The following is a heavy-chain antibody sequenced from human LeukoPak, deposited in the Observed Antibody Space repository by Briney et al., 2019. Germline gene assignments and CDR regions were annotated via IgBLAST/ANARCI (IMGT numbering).Heavy chain of an antibody. Sequence: GGSLRLSCEASGFTLTNAWMNWVRPAPGKGPEWAGRRKSKRDGGATEYAAPVKGRFTISRDHSKNTVYLQMNSLQTEDTGVYYCTTTHYGGEPDSYYYYMDVWGKETTVTISS. V-gene: IGHV3-15*01. J-gene: IGHJ6*03. D-gene: IGHD3-10*01. CDR3: TTTHYGGEPDSYYYYMDV. CDR1: GFTLTNAW. CDR2: RKSKRDGGAT.